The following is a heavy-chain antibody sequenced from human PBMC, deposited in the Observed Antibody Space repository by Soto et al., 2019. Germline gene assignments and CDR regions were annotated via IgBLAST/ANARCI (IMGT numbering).Heavy chain of an antibody. J-gene: IGHJ1*01. CDR1: GITFRSHV. CDR2: ISGSGGST. D-gene: IGHD2-21*01. V-gene: IGHV3-23*01. CDR3: AKMEGCGCAICDEH. Sequence: EVQLLASGGGLVQPGGSLRLSCAASGITFRSHVLSWVRQAPGRVLEWVSSISGSGGSTFYADSVTGRFTITSDNPKNTSYLQMNSLRAEDTSVYYCAKMEGCGCAICDEHWGQETLVTVSP.